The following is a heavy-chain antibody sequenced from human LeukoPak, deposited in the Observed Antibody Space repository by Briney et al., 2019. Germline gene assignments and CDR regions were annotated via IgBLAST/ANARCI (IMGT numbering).Heavy chain of an antibody. V-gene: IGHV4-59*01. CDR2: IDFSGSI. D-gene: IGHD3-3*01. J-gene: IGHJ5*02. CDR3: ARVPHGETVFGVVLYWLVP. CDR1: GGSIITYY. Sequence: SETLSLTCTVSGGSIITYYWNWIRQPPGKGLEWIGYIDFSGSINYSRSLKSRVTISVVTSKNQFSLRLNSVTAADTAVYYCARVPHGETVFGVVLYWLVPWGQGTLVTVFS.